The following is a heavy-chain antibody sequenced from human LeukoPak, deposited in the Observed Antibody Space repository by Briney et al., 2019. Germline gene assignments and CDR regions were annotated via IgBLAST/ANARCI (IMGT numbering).Heavy chain of an antibody. D-gene: IGHD6-19*01. Sequence: GGSLRLSCAASGFTFSSYWMSWVRQAPGKGLEWVANMKYDGSEKYYVDSVKGRFTNSRDNAKNSLYLQMNSLRAEDTAVYYCARDSSGWYPGYWGQGTLVTVSS. J-gene: IGHJ4*02. CDR3: ARDSSGWYPGY. V-gene: IGHV3-7*01. CDR1: GFTFSSYW. CDR2: MKYDGSEK.